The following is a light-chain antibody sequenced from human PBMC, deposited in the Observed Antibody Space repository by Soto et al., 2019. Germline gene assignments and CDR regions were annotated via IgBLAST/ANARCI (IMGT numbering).Light chain of an antibody. CDR3: LQYSNWLQT. V-gene: IGKV3-15*01. CDR2: GAS. J-gene: IGKJ1*01. Sequence: ERVMTQSPATLSVSPGERATLSCRASQSVSNNLAWYQQKPGQAPRLLIYGASTRATGIPARFSGSGPGTEFTLTISSLQPEDFAVYYCLQYSNWLQTFGQGTKVDIK. CDR1: QSVSNN.